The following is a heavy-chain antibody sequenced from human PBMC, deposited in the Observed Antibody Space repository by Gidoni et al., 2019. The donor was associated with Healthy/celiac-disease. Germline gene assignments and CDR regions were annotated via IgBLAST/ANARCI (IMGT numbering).Heavy chain of an antibody. CDR2: IYYSGST. D-gene: IGHD4-17*01. Sequence: QPPGKGLEWIGYIYYSGSTNYNPSLKSRVTISVDTSKNQFSLKLSSVTAADTAVYYCARLRGGDYRSWIDYWGQGTLVTVSS. CDR3: ARLRGGDYRSWIDY. J-gene: IGHJ4*02. V-gene: IGHV4-59*08.